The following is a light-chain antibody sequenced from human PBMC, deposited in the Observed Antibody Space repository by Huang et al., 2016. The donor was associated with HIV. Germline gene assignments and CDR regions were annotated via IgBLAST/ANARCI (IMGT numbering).Light chain of an antibody. Sequence: EIVLTQSPDFQSVTPNEKVTITCRASQSIGRSLHWYQQKAGQSPKVLIKYASQSISGGPSRVTGSGSGTDFTLTINGLEAEDAAVYYCHQTSSFPLTFGGGTKVEIK. CDR2: YAS. J-gene: IGKJ4*01. CDR3: HQTSSFPLT. V-gene: IGKV6D-21*02. CDR1: QSIGRS.